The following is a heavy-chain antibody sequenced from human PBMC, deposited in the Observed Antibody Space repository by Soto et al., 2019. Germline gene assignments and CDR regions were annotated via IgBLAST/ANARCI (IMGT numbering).Heavy chain of an antibody. D-gene: IGHD4-17*01. V-gene: IGHV3-30*18. CDR1: GFTFSSYG. J-gene: IGHJ6*02. CDR2: ISYDGSNK. CDR3: AKDDYGGTYYSYYGVDV. Sequence: QVQLVESGGGVVQPGRSLSLSCAASGFTFSSYGMHWVRQAPGRGLEWVAVISYDGSNKYYADSVKGRFTISRDNSKNTLYLQMNSLRAEDAAVYYCAKDDYGGTYYSYYGVDVWGQGTTVTVSS.